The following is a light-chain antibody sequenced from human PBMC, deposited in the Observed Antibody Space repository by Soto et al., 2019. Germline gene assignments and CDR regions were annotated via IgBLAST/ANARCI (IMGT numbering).Light chain of an antibody. CDR1: SSDVGSYNL. V-gene: IGLV2-23*02. J-gene: IGLJ2*01. CDR2: EVS. Sequence: QSVLTQPASVSGSPGQSITISCIGTSSDVGSYNLVSWYQQHPGKAPKVLIYEVSERPSGVSNRFSGSKSGNTASLTISGLQAEDEAEYYCCSSAGSRTHLLFGGGTKLTVL. CDR3: CSSAGSRTHLL.